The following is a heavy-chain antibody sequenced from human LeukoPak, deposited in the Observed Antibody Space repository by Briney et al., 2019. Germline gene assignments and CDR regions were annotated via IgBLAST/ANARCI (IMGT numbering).Heavy chain of an antibody. D-gene: IGHD5-12*01. Sequence: SSETLSLTCAVYGGSFSGYYWSWIRQPPGKGLEWIGEINHSGSTNYNPSLKSRVTISVDTSKNQFSLKLSSVTAADTAVYYCARSGGYSGYWGQGTLVTVSS. CDR2: INHSGST. V-gene: IGHV4-34*01. J-gene: IGHJ4*02. CDR3: ARSGGYSGY. CDR1: GGSFSGYY.